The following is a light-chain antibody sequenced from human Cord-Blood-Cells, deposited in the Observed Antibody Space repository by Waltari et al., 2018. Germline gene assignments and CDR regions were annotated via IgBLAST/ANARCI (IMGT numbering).Light chain of an antibody. J-gene: IGKJ4*01. CDR1: QSVSSN. CDR2: GAS. CDR3: QQYNNWPPLT. Sequence: EIVMTQSPATLPASPGERATPPGRASQSVSSNLAWYQQKPGQAPRLLIYGASTRATGIPARFSGSGSGTEFTLTISSLQSEDFAVYYCQQYNNWPPLTFGGGTKVEIK. V-gene: IGKV3-15*01.